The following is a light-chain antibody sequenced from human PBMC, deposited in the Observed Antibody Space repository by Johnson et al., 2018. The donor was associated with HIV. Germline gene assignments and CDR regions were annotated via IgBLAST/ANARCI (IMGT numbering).Light chain of an antibody. V-gene: IGLV1-51*02. CDR1: SSDMGNYA. CDR2: ENN. Sequence: QPVLTQPPSVSVAPGQKVTISCSGSSSDMGNYAVSWYQQLPGTAPKLLIYENNKRPSGIPDRFSGSKSGTSATLGITGLQTGDEADYYCGVWDASLSPHYVFGTGTTITVL. CDR3: GVWDASLSPHYV. J-gene: IGLJ1*01.